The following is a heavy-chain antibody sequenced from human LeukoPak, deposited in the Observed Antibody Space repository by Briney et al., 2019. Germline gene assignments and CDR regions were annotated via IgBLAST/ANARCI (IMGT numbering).Heavy chain of an antibody. D-gene: IGHD3-10*01. J-gene: IGHJ5*02. CDR3: ARDMYYYSRTGFDP. CDR2: ISAYNGNT. Sequence: ASVKVSCKTSGYTFNSYGISWVRQAPGQGLEWMGWISAYNGNTNYAQKLQGRVTMTTDTSTSTAYMELRSLRSDDTAVYYGARDMYYYSRTGFDPWGRGTLVTVSS. CDR1: GYTFNSYG. V-gene: IGHV1-18*01.